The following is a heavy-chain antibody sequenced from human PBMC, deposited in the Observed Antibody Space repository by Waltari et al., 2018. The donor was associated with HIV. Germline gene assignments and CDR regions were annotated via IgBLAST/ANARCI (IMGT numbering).Heavy chain of an antibody. Sequence: QLQLQESGPGLVKPSETLSLTCTVSGGPISSSSYYWGWIRQPPGKGLEWIGSIYYSGSTYYNPSLKSRVTISVDTSKNQFSLKLSSVTAADTAVYYCASQSYDFWSGYFPAPFDYWGQGTLVTVSS. CDR3: ASQSYDFWSGYFPAPFDY. D-gene: IGHD3-3*01. J-gene: IGHJ4*02. CDR2: IYYSGST. CDR1: GGPISSSSYY. V-gene: IGHV4-39*01.